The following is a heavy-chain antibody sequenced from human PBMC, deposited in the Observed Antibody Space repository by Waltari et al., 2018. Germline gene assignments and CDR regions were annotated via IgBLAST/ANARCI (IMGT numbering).Heavy chain of an antibody. CDR1: GDSVSTGSPY. J-gene: IGHJ5*02. D-gene: IGHD4-17*01. Sequence: QVQLQESGPGLVKPSQTLSLTCIVPGDSVSTGSPYWSWIRQPVGKGLEWIGRFYTSGNTDYNTSLKSRVAISLDTSKNHFSLKLNSVTAADTAVYYCARSVTTFGGGGNWFDPWGPGTLVTVSS. CDR2: FYTSGNT. CDR3: ARSVTTFGGGGNWFDP. V-gene: IGHV4-61*02.